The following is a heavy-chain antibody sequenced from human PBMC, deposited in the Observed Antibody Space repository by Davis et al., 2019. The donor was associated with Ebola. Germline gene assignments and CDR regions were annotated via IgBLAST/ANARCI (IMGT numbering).Heavy chain of an antibody. J-gene: IGHJ4*02. CDR2: INHSGST. CDR1: GGSFSGYY. CDR3: ARGTIFGVVPKEEDYFDY. D-gene: IGHD3-3*01. Sequence: PSETLSLTCAVYGGSFSGYYWSWIRQPPGKGLEWIGEINHSGSTNYNPSLKSRVTISVDTSKNQFSLKLSSVTAADTAVYYCARGTIFGVVPKEEDYFDYWGQGTLVTVSS. V-gene: IGHV4-34*01.